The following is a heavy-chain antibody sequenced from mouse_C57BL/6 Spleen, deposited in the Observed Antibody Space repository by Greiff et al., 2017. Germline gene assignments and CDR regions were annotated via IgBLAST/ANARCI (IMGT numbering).Heavy chain of an antibody. CDR1: GYTFTSYW. Sequence: QVQLQQPGAELVRPGSSVKLSCKASGYTFTSYWMDWVKQRPGQGLEWIGNIYPSDSETHYNQKFKDKATLTVDKSSSPAYMQLSSLTSEDSAVYYCARSPLLLRYGYFDVWGTGTTVTVSS. V-gene: IGHV1-61*01. J-gene: IGHJ1*03. CDR2: IYPSDSET. CDR3: ARSPLLLRYGYFDV. D-gene: IGHD1-1*01.